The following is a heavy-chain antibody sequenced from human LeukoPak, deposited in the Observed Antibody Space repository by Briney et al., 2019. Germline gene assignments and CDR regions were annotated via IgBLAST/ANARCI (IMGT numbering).Heavy chain of an antibody. J-gene: IGHJ4*02. V-gene: IGHV3-48*03. CDR1: GFTFSSCE. CDR3: ARSVVVVAATSGLDY. D-gene: IGHD2-15*01. Sequence: GGSLRLSCAASGFTFSSCEMNWVRQAPGKGLEWVSYISSSGSTIYYADSVKGRFTISRDNAKNSLYLQMNSLRAEDTAVYYCARSVVVVAATSGLDYWGQGTLVTVSS. CDR2: ISSSGSTI.